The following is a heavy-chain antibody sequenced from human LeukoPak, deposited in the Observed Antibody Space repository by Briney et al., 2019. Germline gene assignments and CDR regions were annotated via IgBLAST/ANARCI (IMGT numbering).Heavy chain of an antibody. CDR2: ISWNSGSR. J-gene: IGHJ5*02. CDR3: AKGGADSSGYSLNWFDP. V-gene: IGHV3-9*01. Sequence: GGSLRLSCAASGFTFDDYAMHWVRQAPGKGLEWVSGISWNSGSRGYADSVKGRFTISRDNAKNSLYLQMNSLRAEDTALYYCAKGGADSSGYSLNWFDPWSQGTLVTVSS. CDR1: GFTFDDYA. D-gene: IGHD3-22*01.